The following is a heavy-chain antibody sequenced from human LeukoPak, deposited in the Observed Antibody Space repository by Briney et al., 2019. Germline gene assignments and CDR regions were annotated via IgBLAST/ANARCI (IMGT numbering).Heavy chain of an antibody. Sequence: SETLSLTCAVSGGSISSNNWWGWVRQPPGKGLEWIGEIYHSGSPNYNPSLRSRVTISVDKSRNHFSLNLSSVAAADTAVYYCARVNINNWHSCDYWGQGTLVTVSS. D-gene: IGHD1-1*01. CDR1: GGSISSNNW. J-gene: IGHJ4*02. CDR2: IYHSGSP. CDR3: ARVNINNWHSCDY. V-gene: IGHV4-4*02.